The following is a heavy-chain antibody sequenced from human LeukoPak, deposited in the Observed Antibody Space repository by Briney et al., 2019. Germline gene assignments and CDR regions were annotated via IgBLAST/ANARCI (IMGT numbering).Heavy chain of an antibody. D-gene: IGHD5-18*01. CDR1: GYTFTSYG. Sequence: ASVKVSCKASGYTFTSYGISWVRQAPGQGLEWMGWISAYNGNTNYAQKLQGRDTMTTDTSTSTAYMELRSLRSDDTAVYYCARGHSYGPYYYYYYMDVWGKGTTVTVSS. CDR2: ISAYNGNT. CDR3: ARGHSYGPYYYYYYMDV. V-gene: IGHV1-18*01. J-gene: IGHJ6*03.